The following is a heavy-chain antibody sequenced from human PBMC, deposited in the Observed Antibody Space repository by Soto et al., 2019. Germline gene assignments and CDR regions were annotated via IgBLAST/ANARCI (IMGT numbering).Heavy chain of an antibody. CDR2: IFPSGTT. Sequence: NPSETLSLTCAASGGSLTSGTYSWNWIRQPPGKGLEWIGYIFPSGTTYYNPSLKSRVSISIDVSKNQFSLNLRSLTAADTAVYYCARGREFDSWGQGTLVTVSS. CDR3: ARGREFDS. J-gene: IGHJ4*02. CDR1: GGSLTSGTYS. V-gene: IGHV4-30-2*01.